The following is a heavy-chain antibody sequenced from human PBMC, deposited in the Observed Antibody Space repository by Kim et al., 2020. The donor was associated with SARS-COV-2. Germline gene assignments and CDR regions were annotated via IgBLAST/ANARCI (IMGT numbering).Heavy chain of an antibody. CDR3: TRALTSSWYDS. V-gene: IGHV3-49*04. CDR1: GFTFGDYA. D-gene: IGHD2-2*01. CDR2: IRSKTYGGTT. J-gene: IGHJ5*01. Sequence: GGFLRLSCTASGFTFGDYAMTWVRQAPGKGLECVGFIRSKTYGGTTEYAASVKGRFTISRDDSNSIAYLQMNSLKSEDTAVYYCTRALTSSWYDSWGQGTLVTVSS.